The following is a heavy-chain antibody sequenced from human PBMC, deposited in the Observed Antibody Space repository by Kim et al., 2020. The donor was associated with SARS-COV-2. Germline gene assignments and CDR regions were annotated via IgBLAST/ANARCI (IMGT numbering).Heavy chain of an antibody. Sequence: SETLSLTCTVSGGSISSGGYYWSWIRQHPGKGLEWIGYIYYSGSTYYNPSLKSRVTISVDTSKNQFSLKLSSVTAADTAVYYCARDQGATVTTESWYFDLWGRGTLVTVSS. CDR3: ARDQGATVTTESWYFDL. J-gene: IGHJ2*01. CDR1: GGSISSGGYY. V-gene: IGHV4-31*03. D-gene: IGHD4-17*01. CDR2: IYYSGST.